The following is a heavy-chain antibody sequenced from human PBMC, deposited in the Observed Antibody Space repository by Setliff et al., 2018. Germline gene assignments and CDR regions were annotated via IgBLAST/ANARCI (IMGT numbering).Heavy chain of an antibody. V-gene: IGHV5-51*01. CDR1: GYSFSNFW. Sequence: ESLKISCKGSGYSFSNFWIGWVRQMPGKGLEWMGIIYPGDSHTRYSPSFQGQVTMSADKSINTAYLQWSNLKASDTAIYYCARQAGDYFDYWGQGTLVTVSS. CDR2: IYPGDSHT. CDR3: ARQAGDYFDY. D-gene: IGHD3-10*01. J-gene: IGHJ4*02.